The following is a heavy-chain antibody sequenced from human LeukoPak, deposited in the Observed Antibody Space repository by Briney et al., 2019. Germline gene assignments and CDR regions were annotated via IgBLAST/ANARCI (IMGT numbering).Heavy chain of an antibody. CDR2: IYYSGST. CDR3: ARDGASYYDIGGTWFDP. J-gene: IGHJ5*02. CDR1: GGSISSGGYY. V-gene: IGHV4-31*03. Sequence: PSQTLSLTCTVSGGSISSGGYYWRWIRQHPGKGLEWIGYIYYSGSTYYNPSLKSRVTISVDTSKNQFSLKLSSVTAADTAVYYCARDGASYYDIGGTWFDPWGQGTLVTVSS. D-gene: IGHD3-22*01.